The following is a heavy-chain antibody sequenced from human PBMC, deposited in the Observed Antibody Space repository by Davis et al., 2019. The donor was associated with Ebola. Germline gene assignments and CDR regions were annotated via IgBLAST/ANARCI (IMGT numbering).Heavy chain of an antibody. CDR3: AKGGGTSSSDFRRT. J-gene: IGHJ5*02. D-gene: IGHD6-6*01. CDR2: ISYDGSNT. CDR1: GFTFNYYG. Sequence: GGSLRLSCAASGFTFNYYGIHWVRHAPGKGLEWVALISYDGSNTYYADSVRGRFTISRDNSKSTLYLRMNSLRAEDTAVYYCAKGGGTSSSDFRRTWGQGTLVTVSS. V-gene: IGHV3-30*18.